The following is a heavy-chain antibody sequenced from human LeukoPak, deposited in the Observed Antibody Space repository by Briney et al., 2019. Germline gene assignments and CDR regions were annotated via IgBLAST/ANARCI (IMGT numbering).Heavy chain of an antibody. J-gene: IGHJ5*02. CDR1: GFTFSSYS. V-gene: IGHV3-48*01. CDR2: ICSSSSTI. D-gene: IGHD3-22*01. Sequence: GGSLRLSCAASGFTFSSYSMNWVRQAPGKGLEWVSYICSSSSTIYYADSVKGRFTISRDNAKNSLYLQMSSLRAEDTAVYYCAREWRVTMIVPFDPWGQGTLVTVSS. CDR3: AREWRVTMIVPFDP.